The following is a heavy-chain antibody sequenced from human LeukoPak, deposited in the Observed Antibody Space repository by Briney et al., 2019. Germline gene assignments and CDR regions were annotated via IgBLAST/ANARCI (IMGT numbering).Heavy chain of an antibody. CDR2: VSSSGSTI. CDR1: GFTFSSYE. J-gene: IGHJ4*02. CDR3: ARQSTVVTDARDY. D-gene: IGHD4-23*01. Sequence: GGSLRLSCAASGFTFSSYEMNWVRQAPGKGLEWVSKVSSSGSTIYYADSVKGRFTVSRDNAKNSLYLQMNSLRAEDTAIYYCARQSTVVTDARDYWGQGTLVTVSS. V-gene: IGHV3-48*03.